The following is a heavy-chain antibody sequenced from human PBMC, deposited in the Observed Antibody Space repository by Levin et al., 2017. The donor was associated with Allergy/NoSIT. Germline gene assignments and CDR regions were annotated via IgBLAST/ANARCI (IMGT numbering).Heavy chain of an antibody. D-gene: IGHD3-22*01. J-gene: IGHJ4*02. CDR3: ARDYYDSRGSYFRTFDY. Sequence: SETLSLTCTVSGGSVSSADCQWTWIRQSPGKGLEWIGSISHSGSTYYNLSLKSRISISVDASKNQFSLKLRSVTASDTAVYYGARDYYDSRGSYFRTFDYWGQGSLVTVSA. CDR2: ISHSGST. CDR1: GGSVSSADCQ. V-gene: IGHV4-30-4*01.